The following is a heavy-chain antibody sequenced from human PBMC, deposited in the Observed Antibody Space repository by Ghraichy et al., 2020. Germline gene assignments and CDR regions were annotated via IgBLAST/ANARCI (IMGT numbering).Heavy chain of an antibody. J-gene: IGHJ6*02. Sequence: GSLRLSCAVYDGPLKGYYLSWTRRPPGKGLEWIGEINHSGSTNYNPSLKSRVTISVDTSNYQFSLKLRSVTAADSAVYYCARLSVPPTAAQAYYYSAMDVWGQGTTVTVSS. CDR1: DGPLKGYY. D-gene: IGHD1-1*01. V-gene: IGHV4-34*01. CDR3: ARLSVPPTAAQAYYYSAMDV. CDR2: INHSGST.